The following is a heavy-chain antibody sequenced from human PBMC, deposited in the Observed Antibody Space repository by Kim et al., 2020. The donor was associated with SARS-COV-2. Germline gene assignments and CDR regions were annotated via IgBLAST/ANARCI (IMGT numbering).Heavy chain of an antibody. Sequence: SETLSLTCAVYGGSFSGYYWSWIRQPPGKGLEWIGEINHSGSTNYNPSLKSRVTISVDTSKNQFSLKLSSVTAADTAVYYCARGVVVVAATPGGDYYGMDVWGQGTTVTVSS. CDR2: INHSGST. V-gene: IGHV4-34*01. D-gene: IGHD2-15*01. CDR3: ARGVVVVAATPGGDYYGMDV. CDR1: GGSFSGYY. J-gene: IGHJ6*02.